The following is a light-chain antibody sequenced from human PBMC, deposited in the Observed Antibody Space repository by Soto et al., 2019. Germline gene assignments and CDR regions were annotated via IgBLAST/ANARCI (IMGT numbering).Light chain of an antibody. Sequence: QSALTQPRSASGSPGQSVTISCTGTSSDVGGYNYVSWYQQHPGKAPKLMIYDVSKRPSGVPDRFSGSKSGNTASLTISGLQAEDEADYYCCSYAGNYTEVFGAGTKLTVL. CDR2: DVS. CDR3: CSYAGNYTEV. CDR1: SSDVGGYNY. J-gene: IGLJ2*01. V-gene: IGLV2-11*01.